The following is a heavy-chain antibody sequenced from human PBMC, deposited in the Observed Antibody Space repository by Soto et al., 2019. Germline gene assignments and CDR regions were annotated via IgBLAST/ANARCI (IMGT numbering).Heavy chain of an antibody. V-gene: IGHV2-5*02. CDR2: IYWDGDE. CDR1: GFSLSTSGVG. Sequence: QITLQESGPTLVRHRQTLTLTCTFSGFSLSTSGVGVGWIRQPPGKALEWLALIYWDGDERYSPSLQSRLTITKDTSKNQVVLTMTNMDPVDTARYYCVRRTTAFDYWGQGTLVTVSS. D-gene: IGHD1-1*01. J-gene: IGHJ4*02. CDR3: VRRTTAFDY.